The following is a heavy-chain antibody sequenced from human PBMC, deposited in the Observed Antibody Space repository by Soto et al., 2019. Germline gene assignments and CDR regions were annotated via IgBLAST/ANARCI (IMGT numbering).Heavy chain of an antibody. D-gene: IGHD1-26*01. Sequence: PSETLSLTCTVSGGSISSGDYYWSWIRQPPGKGLEWIGYIYYSGSTYYNPSLKSRVTISLDTSKNQFSLKLSSVTAADTAVYYCASGVGATMLDYWGQGTLVTVSS. J-gene: IGHJ4*02. CDR2: IYYSGST. V-gene: IGHV4-30-4*01. CDR3: ASGVGATMLDY. CDR1: GGSISSGDYY.